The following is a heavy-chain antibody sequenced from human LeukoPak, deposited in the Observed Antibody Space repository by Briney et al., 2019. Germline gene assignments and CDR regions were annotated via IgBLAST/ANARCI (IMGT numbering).Heavy chain of an antibody. CDR1: GYTFTSYG. J-gene: IGHJ3*02. CDR2: ISAYNGNT. Sequence: ASVKVSCKASGYTFTSYGISWVRQAPGQGLEWMGWISAYNGNTNYAQKLQGRVTMTTDTSPSTAYMELRSLRSDDTAVYYCARDLDDILTGYQDAFDIWGQGTMVTVSS. D-gene: IGHD3-9*01. V-gene: IGHV1-18*04. CDR3: ARDLDDILTGYQDAFDI.